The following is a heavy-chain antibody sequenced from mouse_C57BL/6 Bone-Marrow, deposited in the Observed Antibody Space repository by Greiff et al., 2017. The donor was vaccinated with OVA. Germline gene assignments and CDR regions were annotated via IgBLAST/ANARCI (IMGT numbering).Heavy chain of an antibody. V-gene: IGHV1-64*01. CDR2: IHPNSGST. Sequence: QVQLQQPGAELVKPGASVKLSCKASGYTFTSYWMHWVKQRPGQGLEWIGMIHPNSGSTNYNEKFKSKATLTVDKSSSTAYMQLSSLTSEDSAVYYCARRSCYSNDWYFDVWGTGTTVTVSS. CDR1: GYTFTSYW. D-gene: IGHD2-5*01. CDR3: ARRSCYSNDWYFDV. J-gene: IGHJ1*03.